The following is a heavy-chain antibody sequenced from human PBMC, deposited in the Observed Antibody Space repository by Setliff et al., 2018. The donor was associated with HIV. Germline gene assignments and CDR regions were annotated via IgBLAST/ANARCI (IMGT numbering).Heavy chain of an antibody. D-gene: IGHD6-6*01. CDR1: GYSFFSSW. J-gene: IGHJ5*02. Sequence: PGESLKISCQSSGYSFFSSWIAWVRQMPGKGLEWMGIIYPGDSDTRYSPSFQGQVTISADKSISTAYLQWSSLKASDTAMYYCVRPLGRSSSQGWFDPWGQGTLVTVSS. CDR2: IYPGDSDT. CDR3: VRPLGRSSSQGWFDP. V-gene: IGHV5-51*01.